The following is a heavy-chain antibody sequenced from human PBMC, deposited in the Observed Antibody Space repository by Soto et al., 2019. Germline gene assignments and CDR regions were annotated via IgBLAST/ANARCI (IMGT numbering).Heavy chain of an antibody. CDR1: GGSISVYQ. CDR3: AGQGLFLDWPEGYMDV. J-gene: IGHJ6*03. CDR2: IFYNWST. V-gene: IGHV4-59*01. D-gene: IGHD3-3*01. Sequence: QVHLKESGPGLVKPSETLSLTCTVTGGSISVYQWSWIRQSPGKGLECLGHIFYNWSTNYNPSLNGRVAIAVDTSKNQFTLKVISETAADTAVYYGAGQGLFLDWPEGYMDVWGKGTTVTVSS.